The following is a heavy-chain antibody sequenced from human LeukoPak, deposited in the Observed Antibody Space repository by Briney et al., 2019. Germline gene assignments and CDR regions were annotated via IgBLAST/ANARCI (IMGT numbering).Heavy chain of an antibody. J-gene: IGHJ4*02. V-gene: IGHV3-21*01. CDR3: ARAIAVAGPYYFDY. Sequence: GGALILYCAASGFTFSDYSMNWVRQAPGKGLEWVSYIGSVTTYTHYADSVKGRFTLSRDNAKNSLYLQMNSLRAEDTAVYYCARAIAVAGPYYFDYWGQGTLVTVSS. CDR1: GFTFSDYS. D-gene: IGHD6-19*01. CDR2: IGSVTTYT.